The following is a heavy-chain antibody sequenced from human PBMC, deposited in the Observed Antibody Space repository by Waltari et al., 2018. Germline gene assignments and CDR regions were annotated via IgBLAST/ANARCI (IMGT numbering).Heavy chain of an antibody. D-gene: IGHD2-15*01. V-gene: IGHV3-30-3*01. J-gene: IGHJ6*02. CDR1: GFTFSSYA. CDR3: ARAREGVAYGMDV. Sequence: QVQLVESGGGVVQPGRSLRLSCAASGFTFSSYAMHWVRQAPGKGLEGVAVISYDGSNKYYADSVKGRVTISRDNSKNTLYLQMNSRRAEDTAVYYCARAREGVAYGMDVWGQGTTVTVSS. CDR2: ISYDGSNK.